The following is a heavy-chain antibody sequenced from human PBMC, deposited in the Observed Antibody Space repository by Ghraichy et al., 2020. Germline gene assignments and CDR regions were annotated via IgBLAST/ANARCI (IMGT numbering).Heavy chain of an antibody. J-gene: IGHJ4*02. CDR2: INHSGST. Sequence: SETLSLTCAVYGGSFSGYYWSWIRQPPGKGLEWIGEINHSGSTNYNPSLKSRVTISVDTSKNQFSLKLSSVTAADTAVYYCAMSGYSYGYDYWGQGTLVTVSS. D-gene: IGHD5-18*01. V-gene: IGHV4-34*01. CDR1: GGSFSGYY. CDR3: AMSGYSYGYDY.